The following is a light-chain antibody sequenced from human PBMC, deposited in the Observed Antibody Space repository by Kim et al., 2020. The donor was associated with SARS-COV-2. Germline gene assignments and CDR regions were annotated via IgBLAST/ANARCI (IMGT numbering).Light chain of an antibody. Sequence: GVTNSCTAGRSLIGTDYDVHWYQQVPGTAPKLLIYGSTNRLSGVPGRFSGSKSGTSASLAITGLQAEDEGDYYCQSFDSSRSAYIFGTGTKVTVL. CDR2: GST. V-gene: IGLV1-40*01. CDR3: QSFDSSRSAYI. J-gene: IGLJ1*01. CDR1: RSLIGTDYD.